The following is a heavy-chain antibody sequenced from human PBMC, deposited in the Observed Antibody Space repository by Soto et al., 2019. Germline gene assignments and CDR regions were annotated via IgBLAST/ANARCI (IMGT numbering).Heavy chain of an antibody. D-gene: IGHD2-15*01. J-gene: IGHJ6*02. CDR1: GYTFTSYY. V-gene: IGHV1-46*01. CDR2: INPSGGST. Sequence: ASVKVSCKASGYTFTSYYMHWVRQAPGQGLEWMGIINPSGGSTSYAQKFQGRVTMTRDTSTSTVYMELSSLRSEDTAVYYCASSGWYPQAYYYYYYGMGVWGQGTTVTVSS. CDR3: ASSGWYPQAYYYYYYGMGV.